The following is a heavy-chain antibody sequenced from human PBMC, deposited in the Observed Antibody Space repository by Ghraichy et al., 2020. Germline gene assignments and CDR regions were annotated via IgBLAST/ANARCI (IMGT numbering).Heavy chain of an antibody. V-gene: IGHV4-61*02. CDR3: ARIQYSSSGHAFDI. J-gene: IGHJ3*02. Sequence: TLSLTCNVSGGSITSGGYYWNWIRQPAGKGLEWIGRIYPSGSTNYNPSLTSRVTISLDLSKNQVSLNLNFVTAADPAVYYCARIQYSSSGHAFDIWGQGTMVTVSS. D-gene: IGHD6-13*01. CDR1: GGSITSGGYY. CDR2: IYPSGST.